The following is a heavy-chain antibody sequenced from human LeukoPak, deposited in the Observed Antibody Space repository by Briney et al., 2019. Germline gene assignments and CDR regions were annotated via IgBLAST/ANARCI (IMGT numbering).Heavy chain of an antibody. Sequence: GGSLRLSCAASGFTFRSYAMNWVRQAPGKGLEWVSAISGSGSATYYADSVKGRFTISRDNSKNTLYLQMNSLRAEDTAVYFCARGGYYNVFDYWGQGTLVTVSS. CDR2: ISGSGSAT. D-gene: IGHD3-9*01. V-gene: IGHV3-23*01. CDR1: GFTFRSYA. J-gene: IGHJ4*02. CDR3: ARGGYYNVFDY.